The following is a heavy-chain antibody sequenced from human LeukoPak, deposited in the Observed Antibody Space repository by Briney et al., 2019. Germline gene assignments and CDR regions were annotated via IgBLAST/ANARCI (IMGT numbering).Heavy chain of an antibody. CDR2: IYYSGST. Sequence: SETLSLTCTVSGGSISSYYWSWIRQPPGKGLEWIGYIYYSGSTNYNPSLKSRVTISVDTSKDQFSLKLSSVTAADTAAYYCARRGSSSRFDPWGQGTLVTVSS. CDR3: ARRGSSSRFDP. CDR1: GGSISSYY. J-gene: IGHJ5*02. V-gene: IGHV4-59*08. D-gene: IGHD6-6*01.